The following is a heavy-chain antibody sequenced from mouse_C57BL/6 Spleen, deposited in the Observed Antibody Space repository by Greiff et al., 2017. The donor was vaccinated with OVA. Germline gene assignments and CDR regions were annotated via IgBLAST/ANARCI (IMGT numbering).Heavy chain of an antibody. D-gene: IGHD1-1*01. CDR1: GYAFSSSW. J-gene: IGHJ4*01. CDR3: ATGGSSYGYYAMDY. CDR2: IYPGDGDT. Sequence: VKLQESGPELVKPGASVKISCKASGYAFSSSWMNWVKQRPGKGLEWIGRIYPGDGDTNYNGKFKGKATLTADKSSSTAYMQLSSLTSEDSAVYFCATGGSSYGYYAMDYWGQGTSVTVSS. V-gene: IGHV1-82*01.